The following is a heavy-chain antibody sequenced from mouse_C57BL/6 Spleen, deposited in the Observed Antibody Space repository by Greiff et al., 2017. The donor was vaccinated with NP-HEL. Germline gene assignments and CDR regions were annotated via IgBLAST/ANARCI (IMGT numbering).Heavy chain of an antibody. J-gene: IGHJ3*01. V-gene: IGHV1-74*01. CDR1: GYTFTSYW. D-gene: IGHD1-1*01. CDR2: IHPSDSDT. CDR3: AIHYYGSSPFAY. Sequence: VQLQQSGAELVKPGASVKVSCKASGYTFTSYWMHWVKQRPGQGLEWIGRIHPSDSDTNYNQKFKGKATLTVDKSSSTAYMQLSSLTSEDSAVYYCAIHYYGSSPFAYWGQGTLVTVSA.